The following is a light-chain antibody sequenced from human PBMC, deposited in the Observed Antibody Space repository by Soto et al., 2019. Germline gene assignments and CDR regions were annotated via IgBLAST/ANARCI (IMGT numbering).Light chain of an antibody. Sequence: QSVLTQPASVSGSPGQSITISCGGTSSDVGAYIYVSWYQQYPGKAPKLIIYEVNNRPSGVSGRFSGSKSDTTAYLTISGLQAEDEADYYCSSYSDIDTKVFGTGTKVTVL. J-gene: IGLJ1*01. CDR3: SSYSDIDTKV. CDR2: EVN. V-gene: IGLV2-14*03. CDR1: SSDVGAYIY.